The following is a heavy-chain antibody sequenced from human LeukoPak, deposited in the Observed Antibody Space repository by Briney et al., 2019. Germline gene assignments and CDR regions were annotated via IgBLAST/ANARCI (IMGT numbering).Heavy chain of an antibody. J-gene: IGHJ5*02. CDR2: ISYSGST. CDR3: ARRGVEMSAVRPDNWLDT. D-gene: IGHD5-24*01. Sequence: PSETLSLTCSVSGGSISSHYYNWSRQSPGKGLEWIWRISYSGSTNYNPSLQSRVTISIDTSKNQFSLRLTSVTAADTAVYYCARRGVEMSAVRPDNWLDTWGQGTLVAVSS. V-gene: IGHV4-59*08. CDR1: GGSISSHY.